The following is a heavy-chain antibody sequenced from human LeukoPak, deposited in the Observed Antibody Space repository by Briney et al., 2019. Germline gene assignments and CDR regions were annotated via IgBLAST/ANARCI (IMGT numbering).Heavy chain of an antibody. Sequence: SETLSLTCTVSGGSISSSSYYWGWIRQPPGKGLEWIGSIYYSGSTYYNPSFKSRVTISVDTSKNQFSLKLSSVTAADTAVYYCARLTGIAVADYWGQGTLVTVSS. V-gene: IGHV4-39*01. CDR1: GGSISSSSYY. J-gene: IGHJ4*02. CDR2: IYYSGST. CDR3: ARLTGIAVADY. D-gene: IGHD6-19*01.